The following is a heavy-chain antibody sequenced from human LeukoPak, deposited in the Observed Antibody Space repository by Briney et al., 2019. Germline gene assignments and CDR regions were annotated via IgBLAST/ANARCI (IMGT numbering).Heavy chain of an antibody. D-gene: IGHD6-19*01. CDR2: IYTSGST. Sequence: PSETLSLTCTVSGGSISSYYWSWIRQPAGKGLEWIGRIYTSGSTNYNPSLKSRVTMSVDTSKNQFSLKLSSVTAADTAVYYCARVSVAGNPLYYYYYYMDVWGKGTTVTVSS. V-gene: IGHV4-4*07. CDR3: ARVSVAGNPLYYYYYYMDV. J-gene: IGHJ6*03. CDR1: GGSISSYY.